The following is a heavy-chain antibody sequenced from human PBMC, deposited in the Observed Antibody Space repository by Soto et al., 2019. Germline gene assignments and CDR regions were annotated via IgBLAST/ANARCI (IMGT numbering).Heavy chain of an antibody. V-gene: IGHV1-46*01. CDR3: ARDLPWRSSGWHYFDY. CDR1: GYTFTSYY. CDR2: INPSGGST. D-gene: IGHD6-19*01. Sequence: ASVKVSCKASGYTFTSYYMHWVRQAPGQGLEWMGIINPSGGSTSYAQKFQGRVTMTRDTSTSTVYMELSSLRSEDTAVYYCARDLPWRSSGWHYFDYWGQGTLVPVSS. J-gene: IGHJ4*02.